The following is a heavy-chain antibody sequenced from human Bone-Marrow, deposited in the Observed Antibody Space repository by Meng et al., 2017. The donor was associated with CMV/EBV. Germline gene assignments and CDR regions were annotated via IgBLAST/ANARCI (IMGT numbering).Heavy chain of an antibody. CDR2: INHSGST. CDR3: ARGGKGLSCSSTSCSFYYYGMDV. D-gene: IGHD2-2*01. Sequence: SETLSLTCAVYGGSFSGYYWSWIRQPPGKGLEWTGEINHSGSTNYNPSLKSRVTISVDTSKNQFSLKMSSVTAADTAGYYCARGGKGLSCSSTSCSFYYYGMDVWGQGTTVTVSS. J-gene: IGHJ6*02. CDR1: GGSFSGYY. V-gene: IGHV4-34*01.